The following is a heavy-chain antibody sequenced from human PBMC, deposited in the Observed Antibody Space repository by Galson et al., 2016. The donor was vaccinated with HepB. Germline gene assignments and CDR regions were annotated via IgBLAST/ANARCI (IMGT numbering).Heavy chain of an antibody. Sequence: SLRLSCAASGFTFSSYGMHWVRQAPGKGLEWVAVISIDGTKTYYADSVKGRFTISRDSSRNTLSLHLNSLRVEDTAVYYCARGQGGFEGFVHWGQGTLVTVS. J-gene: IGHJ5*02. D-gene: IGHD3-10*01. CDR2: ISIDGTKT. V-gene: IGHV3-30*04. CDR3: ARGQGGFEGFVH. CDR1: GFTFSSYG.